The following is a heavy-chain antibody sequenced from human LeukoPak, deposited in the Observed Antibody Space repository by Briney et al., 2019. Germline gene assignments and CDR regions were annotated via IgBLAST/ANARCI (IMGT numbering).Heavy chain of an antibody. CDR3: ASRPADTTWYGVFDY. Sequence: PLETLSLTCSVSVGSTNSHYWSWIRQPPGERLGWICYIFNTGNTNYNPSLASRVTMSVDTSRAQFFLRLSPVTAADTAIYYCASRPADTTWYGVFDYWSQGTLVTVSS. D-gene: IGHD3-10*01. CDR2: IFNTGNT. CDR1: VGSTNSHY. J-gene: IGHJ4*02. V-gene: IGHV4-59*11.